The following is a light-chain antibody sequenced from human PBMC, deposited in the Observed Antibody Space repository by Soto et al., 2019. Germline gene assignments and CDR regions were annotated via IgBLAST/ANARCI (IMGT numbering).Light chain of an antibody. CDR1: ETISRF. J-gene: IGKJ2*01. CDR3: QQYNAYPYT. CDR2: DAS. V-gene: IGKV1-5*01. Sequence: DIPMTQSPSTLSASVGDRVTITCRASETISRFLAWYQQKPGKAPTILIYDASSLESGVPSRFSGSGSGTEFTLTISSLQPDDLASYYCQQYNAYPYTFGQGTKLEIK.